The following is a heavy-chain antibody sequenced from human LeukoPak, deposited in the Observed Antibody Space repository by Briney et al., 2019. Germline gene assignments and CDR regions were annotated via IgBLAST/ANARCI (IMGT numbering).Heavy chain of an antibody. CDR3: ARGRTDITMVRGVIWPSYYYYYMDV. D-gene: IGHD3-10*01. V-gene: IGHV1-46*01. Sequence: ASVKVSCKASGYTFTTYSMHWVRQAPGQGLEWMGIINPSGSSTTYAQKFQGRVTMTRNTSISTAYMELSSLRSEDTAVYYCARGRTDITMVRGVIWPSYYYYYMDVWGKGTTVTISS. J-gene: IGHJ6*03. CDR2: INPSGSST. CDR1: GYTFTTYS.